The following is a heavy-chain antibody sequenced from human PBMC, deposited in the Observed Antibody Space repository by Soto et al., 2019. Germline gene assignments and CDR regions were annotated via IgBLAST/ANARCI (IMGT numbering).Heavy chain of an antibody. CDR1: GFTFSSYG. D-gene: IGHD3-10*01. V-gene: IGHV3-53*01. CDR3: ARDLGSIDAFDI. Sequence: GGSLRLSCAASGFTFSSYGMRWVRQAPGKGLEWVSVIYSGGSTYYADSVKGRFTISRDNSKNTLYLQMNSLRAEDTAVYYCARDLGSIDAFDIWGQGTMVTVSS. CDR2: IYSGGST. J-gene: IGHJ3*02.